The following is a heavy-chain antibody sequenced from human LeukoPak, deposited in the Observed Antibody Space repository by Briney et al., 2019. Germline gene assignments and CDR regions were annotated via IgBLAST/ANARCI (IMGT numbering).Heavy chain of an antibody. CDR1: GFTFDDYA. CDR2: INGRGDSA. Sequence: GGSLRLSCAASGFTFDDYAMNWVRQAPGKGLEWVSGINGRGDSAGYAVSVKGRFTISRDNAKNSLHLQMNSLRAEDTALYYCARVEVGATFDFWGQGTLVTVS. D-gene: IGHD1-26*01. CDR3: ARVEVGATFDF. J-gene: IGHJ4*02. V-gene: IGHV3-20*04.